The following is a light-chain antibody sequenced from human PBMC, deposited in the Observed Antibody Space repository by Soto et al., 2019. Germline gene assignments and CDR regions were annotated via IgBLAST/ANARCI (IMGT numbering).Light chain of an antibody. CDR3: QQTSSPPIT. Sequence: DLQMTQSPSSLSASVGDRVTITCQASQDISNYLNWYQQKPGKAPKLLIYDASNLETGVPSRFSGSGSGTEFTLTISRLQPEDCASYYCQQTSSPPITFGQGTRLEI. J-gene: IGKJ5*01. V-gene: IGKV1-33*01. CDR1: QDISNY. CDR2: DAS.